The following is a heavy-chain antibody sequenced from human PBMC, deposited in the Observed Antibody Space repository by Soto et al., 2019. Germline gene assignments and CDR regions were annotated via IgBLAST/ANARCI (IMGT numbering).Heavy chain of an antibody. CDR2: INPNSGGT. V-gene: IGHV1-2*02. D-gene: IGHD3-10*01. J-gene: IGHJ6*02. CDR1: GYTFTGYY. CDR3: ARGGMVRGVISPYYYGMDV. Sequence: RASVKVSCKASGYTFTGYYMHWVRQAPGQGLEWMGWINPNSGGTNYAQKFQGRVTMTRDTSINTAYMELSRLRSDDTAVYYCARGGMVRGVISPYYYGMDVWGQGTTVTVSS.